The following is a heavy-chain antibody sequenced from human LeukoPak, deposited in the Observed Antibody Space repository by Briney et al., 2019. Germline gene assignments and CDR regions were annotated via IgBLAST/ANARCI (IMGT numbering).Heavy chain of an antibody. Sequence: SETLSLTCAVYGGSFSGYYWSWIRQPPGKGLEWIGEINHSGSTNYNPSLKSRVTISVDTSKNQFSLKLSSVTAADTAVYYCARGRSAAAGSDFDYWGQGTLVTVSS. CDR1: GGSFSGYY. J-gene: IGHJ4*02. V-gene: IGHV4-34*01. CDR2: INHSGST. D-gene: IGHD6-13*01. CDR3: ARGRSAAAGSDFDY.